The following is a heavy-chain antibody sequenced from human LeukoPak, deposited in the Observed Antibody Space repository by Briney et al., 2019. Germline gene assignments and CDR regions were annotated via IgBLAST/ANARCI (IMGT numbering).Heavy chain of an antibody. V-gene: IGHV3-64*04. CDR2: ISDNGGST. CDR1: GFTFSSYF. CDR3: AIDFPGGWWYFDL. J-gene: IGHJ2*01. Sequence: GGSLRLSCSASGFTFSSYFMHWVRQAPGKGLEYVSAISDNGGSTYYAGSVKGRFTISRDNSKNTLYLQMNSLRAEDTAVYYCAIDFPGGWWYFDLWGRGTLVTVSS. D-gene: IGHD6-19*01.